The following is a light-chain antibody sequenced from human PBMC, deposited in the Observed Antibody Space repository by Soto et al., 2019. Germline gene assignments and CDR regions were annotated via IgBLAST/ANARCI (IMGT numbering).Light chain of an antibody. V-gene: IGKV3-11*01. CDR2: DAS. CDR3: QQRSTWPCT. J-gene: IGKJ3*01. Sequence: EIVLTQSPATLSLSPWERATLSCRASQSISSYLAWYQQKPDQAPRLLIYDASNRASGIPARFSGSGSGTDFTLTISMLEPEDFAVYYGQQRSTWPCTFGTGTKVDIK. CDR1: QSISSY.